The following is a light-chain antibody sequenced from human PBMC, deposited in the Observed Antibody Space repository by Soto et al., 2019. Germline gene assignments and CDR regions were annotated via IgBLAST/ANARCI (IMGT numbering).Light chain of an antibody. J-gene: IGKJ1*01. CDR1: QSVSSSY. CDR2: GAS. V-gene: IGKV3-20*01. Sequence: EIVLTQAPGTLSLYPGERATLSCRASQSVSSSYLAWYQQKPGQAPRLLIYGASSRATGIPDRFSGSGSGTDFTLTISRLEPEDFAVYYCQQYGGWTFGQGTKV. CDR3: QQYGGWT.